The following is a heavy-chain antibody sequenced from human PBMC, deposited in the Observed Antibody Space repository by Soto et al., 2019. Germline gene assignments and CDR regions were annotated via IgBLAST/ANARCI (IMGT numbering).Heavy chain of an antibody. J-gene: IGHJ4*02. CDR1: GGTFSSYA. Sequence: SVKVSCKASGGTFSSYAISWVRQAPGQGLEWMGGIIPIFGTANYAQKFQGRVTITADESTSTAYMELSSLRSEDTAVYYCARVNYYDSSGYVDYWGQGTLVTVSS. CDR3: ARVNYYDSSGYVDY. D-gene: IGHD3-22*01. CDR2: IIPIFGTA. V-gene: IGHV1-69*13.